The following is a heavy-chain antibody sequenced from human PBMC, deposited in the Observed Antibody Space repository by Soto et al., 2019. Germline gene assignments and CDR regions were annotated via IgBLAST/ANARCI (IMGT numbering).Heavy chain of an antibody. J-gene: IGHJ6*03. Sequence: GGSLILSCAASGFTFSSYDMHWVRQATGKGLEWVSAIGTAGDTYYPGSVKGRFTISRENAKNSLYLQMNSLRAGDTAVYYCARARGGYDPRSTYYYYYMDVWGKGTTVTVSS. CDR1: GFTFSSYD. CDR2: IGTAGDT. D-gene: IGHD5-12*01. V-gene: IGHV3-13*01. CDR3: ARARGGYDPRSTYYYYYMDV.